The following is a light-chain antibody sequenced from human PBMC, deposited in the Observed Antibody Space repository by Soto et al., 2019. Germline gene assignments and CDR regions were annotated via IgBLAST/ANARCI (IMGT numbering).Light chain of an antibody. CDR2: DVS. J-gene: IGKJ5*01. CDR3: QQYGYSPIT. V-gene: IGKV3-20*01. Sequence: EIVLTQFPVTLSLSPGERATLSCRASQSVSNYLAWYQQKPGQAPRLLIYDVSTRATGVPARFSGSGSGTDFTLTIDGLEPEDFVVYYCQQYGYSPITFGQGTRLEIK. CDR1: QSVSNY.